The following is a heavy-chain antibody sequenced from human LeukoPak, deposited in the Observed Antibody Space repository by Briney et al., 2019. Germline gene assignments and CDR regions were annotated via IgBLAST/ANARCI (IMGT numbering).Heavy chain of an antibody. CDR3: ARDRGSGSYEGYYFDY. CDR2: IWFDGTNR. D-gene: IGHD3-10*01. Sequence: QPGRSLRLSRAASTFTFSSYGMPWVRQAPGKGLEWVAFIWFDGTNRYYADSVKGRFTISRDNSKNTLYLQINSLRAEDTAVYYCARDRGSGSYEGYYFDYWGQGTLVTVSS. CDR1: TFTFSSYG. J-gene: IGHJ4*02. V-gene: IGHV3-33*01.